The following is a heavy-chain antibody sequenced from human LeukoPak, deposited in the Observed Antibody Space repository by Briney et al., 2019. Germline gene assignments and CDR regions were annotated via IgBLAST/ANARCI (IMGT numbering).Heavy chain of an antibody. D-gene: IGHD2/OR15-2a*01. CDR3: ATVGAAGPSTWYFDY. Sequence: GALRLSCAASGFSFRNYGMYWVRQAPGKGLEWVAVIYYDGSNKYYADSVKGRYTISRDNSKNTLYLQMNSLRVEDTAVYYCATVGAAGPSTWYFDYWGQGTLVTVSS. J-gene: IGHJ4*02. CDR2: IYYDGSNK. CDR1: GFSFRNYG. V-gene: IGHV3-33*01.